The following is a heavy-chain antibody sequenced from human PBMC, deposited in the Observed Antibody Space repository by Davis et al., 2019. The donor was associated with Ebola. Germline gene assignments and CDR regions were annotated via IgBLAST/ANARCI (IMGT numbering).Heavy chain of an antibody. Sequence: PSETLSLTCSVSGASISSHYWIWIRQPPGKGLELLGYISYSGSTNYNPSLKSRVIISLHTSTNQFSLRLNSVTAADTAVYYCARAFMYGTVHFDFWSQGALVTVSS. CDR2: ISYSGST. D-gene: IGHD4-17*01. V-gene: IGHV4-59*11. J-gene: IGHJ4*02. CDR3: ARAFMYGTVHFDF. CDR1: GASISSHY.